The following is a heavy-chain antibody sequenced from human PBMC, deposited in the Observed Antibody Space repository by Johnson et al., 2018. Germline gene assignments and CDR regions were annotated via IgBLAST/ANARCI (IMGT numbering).Heavy chain of an antibody. V-gene: IGHV3-21*01. D-gene: IGHD4-23*01. Sequence: VQLVESGGGLVKPGGSMRLSCAASGFTFSSYSMNWVRQAPGKGLEWVSSISSSSSYIYYADSVKGRYTIARDNSTNTLYLQMNSLRTQDTAVYYCAKNHDGNSGAFEICGQGTMVTVSS. CDR1: GFTFSSYS. CDR2: ISSSSSYI. CDR3: AKNHDGNSGAFEI. J-gene: IGHJ3*02.